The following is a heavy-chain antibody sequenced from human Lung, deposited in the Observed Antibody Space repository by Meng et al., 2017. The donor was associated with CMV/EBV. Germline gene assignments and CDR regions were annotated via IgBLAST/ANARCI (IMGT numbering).Heavy chain of an antibody. CDR3: ARVSGYYYYGMDV. CDR2: IYYSGST. J-gene: IGHJ6*02. V-gene: IGHV4-59*01. CDR1: GGSISSYY. Sequence: SQTLSLTCTVSGGSISSYYWSWIRQPPGKGLEWIGYIYYSGSTNYNPSLKSRVTISVDTSKNQFSLKLSSVTAADTAVYYCARVSGYYYYGMDVWGQGTTVTVSS. D-gene: IGHD3-3*01.